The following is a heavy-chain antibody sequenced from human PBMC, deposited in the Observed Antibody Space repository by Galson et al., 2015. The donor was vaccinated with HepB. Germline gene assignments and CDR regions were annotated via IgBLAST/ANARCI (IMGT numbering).Heavy chain of an antibody. D-gene: IGHD3-22*01. CDR3: NYYDSSGYYYNSYAFDI. Sequence: SLRLSCAASGFTFSSYSMNWVRQAPGKGLEWVSYISSSSSTIYYADSVKDRFTISRDNAKNSLYLQMNSLRAEDTAVYYCNYYDSSGYYYNSYAFDIWGQGTMVTVSS. CDR1: GFTFSSYS. V-gene: IGHV3-48*01. J-gene: IGHJ3*02. CDR2: ISSSSSTI.